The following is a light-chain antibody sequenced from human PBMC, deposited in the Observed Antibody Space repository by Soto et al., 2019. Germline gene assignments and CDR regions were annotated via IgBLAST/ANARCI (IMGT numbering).Light chain of an antibody. CDR2: DAS. CDR1: QSVSSY. V-gene: IGKV3-11*01. CDR3: QQRSNWPST. Sequence: EIVLTQSPATLSLSPGERATLSCRASQSVSSYLAWYQQQPGQAPRLLIYDASNRATGIPARFSGSGSGTDFTLTISILEPEDFAVFYCQQRSNWPSTFGQGTKVEIK. J-gene: IGKJ1*01.